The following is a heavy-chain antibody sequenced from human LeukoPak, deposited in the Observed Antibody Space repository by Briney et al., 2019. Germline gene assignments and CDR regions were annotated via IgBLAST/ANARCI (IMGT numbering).Heavy chain of an antibody. CDR3: ASSWYRRGLDY. D-gene: IGHD6-13*01. J-gene: IGHJ4*02. Sequence: SQTLSLTCAVSGGSISSGGYSWSWIRQPPGKGVEWIGYIYHSGSTYYNPSLKSRVTISVDRSKNQFSLKLSSVTAADTAVYYCASSWYRRGLDYWGQGTLVTVSS. CDR1: GGSISSGGYS. CDR2: IYHSGST. V-gene: IGHV4-30-2*01.